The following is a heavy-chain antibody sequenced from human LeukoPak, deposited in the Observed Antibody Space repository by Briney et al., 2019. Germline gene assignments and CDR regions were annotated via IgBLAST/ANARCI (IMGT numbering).Heavy chain of an antibody. CDR1: GYSFTRYG. CDR3: ARDTGSGWYKDY. V-gene: IGHV1-18*01. J-gene: IGHJ4*01. Sequence: ASVKVSCKASGYSFTRYGISWVRQAPGQGLEWMGWISGYNGDTNYAQNLQGRVTLTTDRSTATAYMELRSLISDDTAVYYCARDTGSGWYKDYWGQGTLVTVSS. CDR2: ISGYNGDT. D-gene: IGHD6-19*01.